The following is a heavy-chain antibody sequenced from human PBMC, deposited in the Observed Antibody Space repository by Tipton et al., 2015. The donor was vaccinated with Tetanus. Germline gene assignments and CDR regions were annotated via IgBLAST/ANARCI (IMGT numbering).Heavy chain of an antibody. V-gene: IGHV3-33*01. Sequence: SLRLSCRASGFDFMGYGMHWVRRAPGTGLEWVAAIWFDGSRAEYADSVQGRFTISRDNSKNTLYLQMNSLSTEDTAVYYCARGMRYFDFWGQGTLVTVSS. J-gene: IGHJ4*02. CDR3: ARGMRYFDF. CDR2: IWFDGSRA. CDR1: GFDFMGYG.